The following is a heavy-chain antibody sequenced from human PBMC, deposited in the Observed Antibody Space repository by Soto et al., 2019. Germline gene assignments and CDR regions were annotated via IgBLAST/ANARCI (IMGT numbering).Heavy chain of an antibody. J-gene: IGHJ6*02. V-gene: IGHV4-30-4*01. Sequence: SETLSLTCVVSGSSISSGDYYWSWIRQPPGKGLEWIGYIYYSGSTYYNPSLKSRVTISVDTSKNQFSLKLSSVTAADTAVYYCARGSTYYYYGMDVWGQGTKVTVSS. CDR2: IYYSGST. CDR3: ARGSTYYYYGMDV. CDR1: GSSISSGDYY.